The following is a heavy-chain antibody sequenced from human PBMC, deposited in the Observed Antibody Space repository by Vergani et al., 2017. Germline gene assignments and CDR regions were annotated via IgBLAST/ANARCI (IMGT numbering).Heavy chain of an antibody. CDR2: TLYEGNNN. D-gene: IGHD5-24*01. CDR3: ARETRDTPSSRYY. Sequence: QVQLVESGGGVVQPGRSLRLSCTPSSFKLGDYGMHWVRQAPGRGLEWVSMTLYEGNNNYYADSVKGRFTISKDISKNTLYLQMNSLRGDDTAVYYCARETRDTPSSRYYWGQGTLVTVSS. CDR1: SFKLGDYG. J-gene: IGHJ4*02. V-gene: IGHV3-33*01.